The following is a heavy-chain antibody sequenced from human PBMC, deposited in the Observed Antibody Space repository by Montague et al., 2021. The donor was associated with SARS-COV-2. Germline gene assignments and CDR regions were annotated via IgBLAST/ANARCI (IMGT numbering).Heavy chain of an antibody. Sequence: SLRLSCAASGFTFRSYWMHWVRQVPGRGLVWVSRIKHDGTSTRYAASVKGRFTISRDNAKNTLSLQMNNLRAEDTAVYYCVRPLWFGDSDYYFESWGQGTLVTVSS. CDR1: GFTFRSYW. CDR2: IKHDGTST. V-gene: IGHV3-74*01. J-gene: IGHJ4*02. D-gene: IGHD3-10*01. CDR3: VRPLWFGDSDYYFES.